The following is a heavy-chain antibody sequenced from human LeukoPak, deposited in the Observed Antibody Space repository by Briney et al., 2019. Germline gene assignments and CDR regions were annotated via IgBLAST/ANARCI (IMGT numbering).Heavy chain of an antibody. D-gene: IGHD3-10*01. J-gene: IGHJ5*02. CDR2: ISTSGSYI. CDR3: ATDLIHYYASGAKT. V-gene: IGHV3-21*01. CDR1: GFIFSSYN. Sequence: GGSLRLSCSASGFIFSSYNMNWVRQAPGKGLEWVSSISTSGSYIYYANSMKGRFTISRDNAKNSLYLQMNSLRVEDSAVYYCATDLIHYYASGAKTWGQGTLVTVSS.